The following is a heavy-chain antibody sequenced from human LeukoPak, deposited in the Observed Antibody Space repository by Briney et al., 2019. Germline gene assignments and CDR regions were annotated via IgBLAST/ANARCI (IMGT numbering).Heavy chain of an antibody. CDR2: VSFDGNTT. Sequence: GGSLRLSCAASGFTFNSYGMHWVRQAPGRGLEWAAVVSFDGNTTFYSDSVKGRFAISRDNSKNTLYLEMNSLRPEDTAVYYCARFRAATTRFDYWGQGTLVTVSS. CDR1: GFTFNSYG. CDR3: ARFRAATTRFDY. J-gene: IGHJ4*02. D-gene: IGHD1/OR15-1a*01. V-gene: IGHV3-30*03.